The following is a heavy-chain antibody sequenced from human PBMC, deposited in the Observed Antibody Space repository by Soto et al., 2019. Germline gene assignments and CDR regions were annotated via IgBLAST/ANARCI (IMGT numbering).Heavy chain of an antibody. D-gene: IGHD3-16*01. J-gene: IGHJ5*02. V-gene: IGHV3-30*19. CDR3: ARWGTTRGFDV. CDR2: TSYDGSNK. Sequence: ESGGGVVQPGTSLRLSCVGAGFTFRSYVIHWVRQAPGKGLVWVALTSYDGSNKYYEHSVKGRLSISRDNSSNTVDLHMDNMRLDDTTLYYCARWGTTRGFDVWGQGTLVSISS. CDR1: GFTFRSYV.